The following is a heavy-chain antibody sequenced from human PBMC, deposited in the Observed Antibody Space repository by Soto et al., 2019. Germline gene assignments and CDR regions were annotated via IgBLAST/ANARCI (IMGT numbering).Heavy chain of an antibody. CDR3: ARERGFGMDA. V-gene: IGHV4-31*03. CDR2: IYESGTI. J-gene: IGHJ6*02. Sequence: QVPLQESGPGLVKPSQTLSLTCTVSGGSINGGRYYWNWIRQHPGKGLEWIGYIYESGTIDYNPSLKSRVIISEDTSKNQVSLRLSSVTAAAPAVYYCARERGFGMDAWGQGTMVIVSS. CDR1: GGSINGGRYY.